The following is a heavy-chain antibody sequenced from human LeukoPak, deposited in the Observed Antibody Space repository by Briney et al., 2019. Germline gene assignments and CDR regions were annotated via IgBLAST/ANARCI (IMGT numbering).Heavy chain of an antibody. CDR3: VKGERGVGGVIVDLNFDY. CDR1: GFTFSSYA. CDR2: ISSNGGST. Sequence: PGGSLRLSCSASGFTFSSYAMHWVRQAPGKGLEYVSAISSNGGSTYYADSVKGRFTISRDNSKNTLYLQMSSLRAEDTAVYYCVKGERGVGGVIVDLNFDYWGQGTLVTVSS. J-gene: IGHJ4*02. V-gene: IGHV3-64D*06. D-gene: IGHD3-16*02.